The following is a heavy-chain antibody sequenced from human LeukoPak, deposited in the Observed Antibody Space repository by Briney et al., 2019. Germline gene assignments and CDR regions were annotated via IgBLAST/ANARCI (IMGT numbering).Heavy chain of an antibody. V-gene: IGHV4-59*01. D-gene: IGHD5-12*01. Sequence: SETLSLTCTVSGGSISSYYWSWIRQPPGKGLEWIGCIYYSGSTNYNPSLKSRVTISVDTSKNQFSLKLSSVTAADTAVYYCARVAGYSGYDLGFDYWGQGTLVTVSS. J-gene: IGHJ4*02. CDR2: IYYSGST. CDR3: ARVAGYSGYDLGFDY. CDR1: GGSISSYY.